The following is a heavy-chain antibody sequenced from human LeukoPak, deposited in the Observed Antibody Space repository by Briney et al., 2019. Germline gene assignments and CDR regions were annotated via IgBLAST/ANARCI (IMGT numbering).Heavy chain of an antibody. Sequence: ASVKVLYKASGYTFTGYYMHWVRQAPGQRLEGMGWINPNSGGTNYAQKFQGRVTMTRDTSISTAYMELSRLRSDDTAVYYCARAEANYYDRSGSFGVWGQGTLVTVSS. CDR3: ARAEANYYDRSGSFGV. D-gene: IGHD3-22*01. V-gene: IGHV1-2*02. CDR1: GYTFTGYY. CDR2: INPNSGGT. J-gene: IGHJ4*02.